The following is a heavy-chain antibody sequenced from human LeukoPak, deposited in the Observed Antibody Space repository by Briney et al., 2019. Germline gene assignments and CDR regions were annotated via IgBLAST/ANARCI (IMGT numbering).Heavy chain of an antibody. CDR2: MYYSGTI. Sequence: SETLSLTCTVSGGSISSYYWSWIRQPPGKGLEWIGYMYYSGTINYNPSLKSRVTISVDTSKNQFSLKLSSVTPADTAMYYCARAWATDYFDYWGQGTLVTVSS. CDR1: GGSISSYY. J-gene: IGHJ4*02. CDR3: ARAWATDYFDY. V-gene: IGHV4-59*01.